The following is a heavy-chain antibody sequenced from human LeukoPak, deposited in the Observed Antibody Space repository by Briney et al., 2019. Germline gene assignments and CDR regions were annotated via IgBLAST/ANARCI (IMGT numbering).Heavy chain of an antibody. V-gene: IGHV3-48*04. CDR1: GFTFSSYS. Sequence: GGSLRLSCAASGFTFSSYSMNWVRQAPGKGLGWVSYISRSSSTIYYAESVKGRFTISRDNAKNSVYLQMDSLTAEDTAVYYCARDYCANGVCPFFYYYYYMDVWGKGTTVTVSS. D-gene: IGHD2-8*01. CDR2: ISRSSSTI. J-gene: IGHJ6*03. CDR3: ARDYCANGVCPFFYYYYYMDV.